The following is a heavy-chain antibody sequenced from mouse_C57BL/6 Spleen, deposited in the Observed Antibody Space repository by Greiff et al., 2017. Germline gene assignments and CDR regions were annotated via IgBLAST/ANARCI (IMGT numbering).Heavy chain of an antibody. D-gene: IGHD2-4*01. CDR1: GYTFTSYW. CDR2: IDPSDSYT. Sequence: QVQLQQPGAELVKPGASVKLSCKASGYTFTSYWMQWVKQRPGQGLEWIGEIDPSDSYTNYNQKFKGKATLTVDTSSSTAYMQLSSLTSEDSAVYYCARRDMITRLYAMDYWGQGTSVTASS. J-gene: IGHJ4*01. CDR3: ARRDMITRLYAMDY. V-gene: IGHV1-50*01.